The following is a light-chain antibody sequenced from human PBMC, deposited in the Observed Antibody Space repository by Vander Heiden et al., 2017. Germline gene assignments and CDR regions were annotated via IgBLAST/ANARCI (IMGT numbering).Light chain of an antibody. CDR1: QSISGKY. V-gene: IGKV3-20*01. CDR2: GAS. J-gene: IGKJ3*01. CDR3: QQYGYSSRA. Sequence: EIVLTQSPAIVSLSPGEGATLSCRTSQSISGKYIAWYQQRPGQAPRLLIYGASSRATGIPDRFRGSGSGTDYSLTISRLEPEDFAVYYCQQYGYSSRAFGPGTRVDV.